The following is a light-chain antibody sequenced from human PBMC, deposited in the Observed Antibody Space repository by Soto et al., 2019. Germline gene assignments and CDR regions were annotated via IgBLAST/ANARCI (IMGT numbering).Light chain of an antibody. Sequence: DIQMTQSPSSLSASVGDRVTITCQATQDISNSLSWFQQKSGKAPKLLIYDASNLETGVPSRFSGSKSGTDFTFTISSLQPEDFATYYCQHRSEWLSWTFGQGTKVEIK. CDR1: QDISNS. CDR2: DAS. J-gene: IGKJ1*01. CDR3: QHRSEWLSWT. V-gene: IGKV1-33*01.